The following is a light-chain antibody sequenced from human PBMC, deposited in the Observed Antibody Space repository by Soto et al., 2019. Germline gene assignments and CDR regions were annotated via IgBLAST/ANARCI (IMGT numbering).Light chain of an antibody. V-gene: IGKV1-33*01. Sequence: SQITQSPSSLSASVGYIFTITCQASQNINNYLNWYQQKPGRAPKLLIYDASNLEAGVPSRFRGSGSGTDFTFTISRLQPEDIATYYCQQYENLPTFGQGTRLEIK. CDR2: DAS. CDR3: QQYENLPT. J-gene: IGKJ5*01. CDR1: QNINNY.